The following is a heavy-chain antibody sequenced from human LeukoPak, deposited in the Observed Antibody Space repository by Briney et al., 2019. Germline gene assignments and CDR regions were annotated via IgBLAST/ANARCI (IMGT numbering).Heavy chain of an antibody. CDR2: ISYDGSNK. J-gene: IGHJ3*01. V-gene: IGHV3-30*18. CDR1: GFTFSSYG. CDR3: AKDKVGYYDSSLPSF. D-gene: IGHD3-22*01. Sequence: PGGSLRISCAASGFTFSSYGMHWVRQAPGKGLEWVAVISYDGSNKYYADSVKGRFTISRDNSKNTLYLQMNSLRAEDTAVYYCAKDKVGYYDSSLPSFWGQGTMVTVSS.